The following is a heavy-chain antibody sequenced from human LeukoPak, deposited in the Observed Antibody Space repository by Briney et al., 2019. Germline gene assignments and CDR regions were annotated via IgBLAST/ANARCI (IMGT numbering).Heavy chain of an antibody. Sequence: PRGSRRLSCALSGFTSDAYDTNWVRHAPGKGLEWDSGIKWNSGSTVYADSVKGRFTISRDTAKSSLYLQMNSLRAEDTALDYCARDVSSGWYSDYWDQGTLVTVSS. CDR3: ARDVSSGWYSDY. CDR1: GFTSDAYD. V-gene: IGHV3-20*04. J-gene: IGHJ4*02. CDR2: IKWNSGST. D-gene: IGHD6-19*01.